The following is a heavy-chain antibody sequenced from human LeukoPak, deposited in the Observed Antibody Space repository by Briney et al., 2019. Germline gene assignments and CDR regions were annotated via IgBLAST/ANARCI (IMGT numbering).Heavy chain of an antibody. Sequence: GGSLRLSCAASEFTFSSYAMSWVRQAPGKGLEWVSAISGSGGSTYYADSVKGRFTISRDNSKNTLYLQMNSLRAEDTAVYYCAKALSTVTTSGYFDYWGQGTLVTVSS. V-gene: IGHV3-23*01. J-gene: IGHJ4*02. D-gene: IGHD4-17*01. CDR3: AKALSTVTTSGYFDY. CDR1: EFTFSSYA. CDR2: ISGSGGST.